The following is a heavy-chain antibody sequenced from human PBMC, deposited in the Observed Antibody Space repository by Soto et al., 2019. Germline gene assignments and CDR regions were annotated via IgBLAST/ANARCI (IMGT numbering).Heavy chain of an antibody. CDR2: IYYTGST. CDR1: GASINSYS. CDR3: ASVRGYSYGLRGPDY. D-gene: IGHD5-18*01. J-gene: IGHJ4*02. Sequence: TSETLSLTCAVSGASINSYSWSWVRLPPGKGLEWIGYIYYTGSTNYNPSLKSRVTISVDTSKNQFSLKLSSVTAADTAVYYCASVRGYSYGLRGPDYWGQGTLVTV. V-gene: IGHV4-59*01.